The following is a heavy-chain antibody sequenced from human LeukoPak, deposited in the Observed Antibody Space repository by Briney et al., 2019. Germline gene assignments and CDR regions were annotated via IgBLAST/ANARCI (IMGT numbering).Heavy chain of an antibody. D-gene: IGHD6-13*01. CDR2: FYDSGNT. J-gene: IGHJ6*03. CDR3: ARDRVGQQLVGRKYYYYYMDV. Sequence: PSETLSLTCTVSGYSISSGYYWGWIRQPPGKGLEWIGSFYDSGNTYYNPSLKSRVTISVDTSKNQFSLKVRSVTAADTAVYYCARDRVGQQLVGRKYYYYYMDVWGKGTTVTISS. V-gene: IGHV4-38-2*02. CDR1: GYSISSGYY.